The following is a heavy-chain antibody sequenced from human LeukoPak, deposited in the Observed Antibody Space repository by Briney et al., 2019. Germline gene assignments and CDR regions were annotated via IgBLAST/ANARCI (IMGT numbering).Heavy chain of an antibody. D-gene: IGHD1-7*01. CDR1: GFAFGDHA. CDR3: TSRPFGGTTYY. J-gene: IGHJ4*02. V-gene: IGHV3-49*04. Sequence: GGSLRLSCTASGFAFGDHAVSWVRRAPGKGLEWVGFVRSNYYGATTEYAASARGRFTISRDDSKNIAYLQMNSLETEDTAVYYCTSRPFGGTTYYWGQGTLVTVSS. CDR2: VRSNYYGATT.